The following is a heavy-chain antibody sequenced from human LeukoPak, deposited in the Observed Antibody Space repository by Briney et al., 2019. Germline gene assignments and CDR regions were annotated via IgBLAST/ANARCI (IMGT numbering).Heavy chain of an antibody. J-gene: IGHJ5*02. CDR1: GFTFSSYG. CDR2: ISGNGGST. D-gene: IGHD3-10*01. V-gene: IGHV3-23*01. Sequence: GGSLKLSCAASGFTFSSYGMSWVRQAPGKGLEWVSDISGNGGSTYYADSVKGRFTISRDNSKNTLYLQMNSLRAEDTAVYYCAKDLGFKVRGYNGFDPRGRGTLVTVSS. CDR3: AKDLGFKVRGYNGFDP.